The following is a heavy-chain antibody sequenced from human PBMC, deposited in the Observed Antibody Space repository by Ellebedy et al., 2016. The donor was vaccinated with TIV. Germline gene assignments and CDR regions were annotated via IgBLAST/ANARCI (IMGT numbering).Heavy chain of an antibody. D-gene: IGHD1-14*01. CDR2: IKQDGSVP. V-gene: IGHV3-7*01. J-gene: IGHJ4*02. Sequence: GESLKISCAASGFTFSSYWMSWVRQAPGKGLEWVANIKQDGSVPFYVNSVRGRFTISRDNSKTSSYLQMNSLRSEDTAVYYCARWAYVNSWYHLDYWGQGTLVTVSS. CDR1: GFTFSSYW. CDR3: ARWAYVNSWYHLDY.